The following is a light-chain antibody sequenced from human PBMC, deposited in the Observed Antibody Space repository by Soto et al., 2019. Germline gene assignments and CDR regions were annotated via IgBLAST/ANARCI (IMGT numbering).Light chain of an antibody. Sequence: QSVLTQPPSAPGSPGQSVTISCTGTSDDVGGYDYVSWYQQHPGKAPKLMIYEVTKRPLGVPDRFSGSKSGNTASLTVSGLQAEDEADYYCSSYAGSDNPYVFGTGTKVTVL. CDR3: SSYAGSDNPYV. J-gene: IGLJ1*01. V-gene: IGLV2-8*01. CDR2: EVT. CDR1: SDDVGGYDY.